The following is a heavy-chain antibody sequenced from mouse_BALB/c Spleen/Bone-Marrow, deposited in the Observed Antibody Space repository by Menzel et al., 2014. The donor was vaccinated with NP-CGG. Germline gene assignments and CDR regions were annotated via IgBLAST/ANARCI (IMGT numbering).Heavy chain of an antibody. Sequence: VQLQQPGPGLVKPSQSLSLTCSVIGYSITSGYYWNWIRQFPGNNLEWMGYINYDGSSNYNPSLKNRISITRDTSKNLFFLKLNSVTTEDTATYYCARWRTGTRYYGMDYWGQGTSVTVSS. D-gene: IGHD4-1*01. CDR1: GYSITSGYY. CDR2: INYDGSS. J-gene: IGHJ4*01. CDR3: ARWRTGTRYYGMDY. V-gene: IGHV3-6*02.